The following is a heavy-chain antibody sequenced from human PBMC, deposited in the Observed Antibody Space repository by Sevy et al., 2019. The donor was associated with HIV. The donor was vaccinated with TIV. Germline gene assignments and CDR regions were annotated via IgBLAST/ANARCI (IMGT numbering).Heavy chain of an antibody. CDR2: ISYDGSNK. CDR1: GFTFSSYA. Sequence: GGSLRLSCAASGFTFSSYAMHWVRQAPGKGLEWVAVISYDGSNKYYADSVKGRFTISRDNSKNTLYLQMNSLRAEDTAVYYCARKAGWELAEFDYWGQGTTVTVSS. D-gene: IGHD1-26*01. CDR3: ARKAGWELAEFDY. V-gene: IGHV3-30-3*01. J-gene: IGHJ4*03.